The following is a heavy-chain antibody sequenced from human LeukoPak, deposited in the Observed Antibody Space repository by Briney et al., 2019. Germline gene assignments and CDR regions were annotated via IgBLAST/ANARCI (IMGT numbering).Heavy chain of an antibody. CDR2: IRAYNGNT. D-gene: IGHD3-22*01. Sequence: GASVKVSCKASGYTFTRYGISWVRQAPGQGLEGMGWIRAYNGNTNYAQKLQGRVTMTTDTSTSTAYMEMRSLRSDDTAVYYCARDRGYYYDSSGYLFDYWGQGTLVTVSS. CDR1: GYTFTRYG. V-gene: IGHV1-18*01. J-gene: IGHJ4*02. CDR3: ARDRGYYYDSSGYLFDY.